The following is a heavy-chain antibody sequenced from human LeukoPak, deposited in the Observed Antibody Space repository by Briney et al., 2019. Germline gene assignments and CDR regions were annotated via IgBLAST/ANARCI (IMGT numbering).Heavy chain of an antibody. CDR1: GFIVSANY. V-gene: IGHV3-53*01. CDR3: ARGRGLDV. D-gene: IGHD2-15*01. Sequence: PGGSLRLSCAASGFIVSANYMSWVRQTPGKDLEWVSIFYSGGATFYVDSVKGRFTISRDNSKNMLYLQMNSLRAEDTAVYYCARGRGLDVWGQGTTVTVSS. CDR2: FYSGGAT. J-gene: IGHJ6*02.